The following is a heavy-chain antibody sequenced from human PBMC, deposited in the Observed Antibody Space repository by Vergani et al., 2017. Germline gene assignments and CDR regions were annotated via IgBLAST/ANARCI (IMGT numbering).Heavy chain of an antibody. CDR2: IDPSDSYT. CDR3: ARGRKRGRGYSYGYLDY. CDR1: GYSFTSYW. Sequence: EVQLVQSGAEVKKPGESLRISCKGSGYSFTSYWISWVRQMPGKGLEWMGRIDPSDSYTNYSPSFQGHVTISVDTSKNQCSLKLSSVTAADTAVYYCARGRKRGRGYSYGYLDYWGQGTLVTVSS. V-gene: IGHV5-10-1*03. J-gene: IGHJ4*02. D-gene: IGHD5-18*01.